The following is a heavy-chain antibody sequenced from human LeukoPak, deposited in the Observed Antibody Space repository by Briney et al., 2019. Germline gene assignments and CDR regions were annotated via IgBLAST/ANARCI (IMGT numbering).Heavy chain of an antibody. J-gene: IGHJ5*02. CDR2: ISYDGSNK. Sequence: GRSLRLSCAASGFTFSSYGMHWVRQAPGKGLEWVAVISYDGSNKYYADSVKGRFTISRDNSKNTLYLQMNSLRAEDTAVYYCASISRSWGQGTLVTVSS. D-gene: IGHD3-3*02. CDR1: GFTFSSYG. CDR3: ASISRS. V-gene: IGHV3-30*03.